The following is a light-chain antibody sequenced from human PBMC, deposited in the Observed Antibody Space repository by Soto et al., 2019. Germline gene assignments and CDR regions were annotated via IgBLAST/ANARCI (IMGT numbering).Light chain of an antibody. CDR1: SSDVGSYNL. CDR2: EVS. V-gene: IGLV2-23*02. CDR3: CSYAVSSTF. J-gene: IGLJ1*01. Sequence: QSALTQPAPVSGSPGQSITISCTGTSSDVGSYNLVSWYQQHPGKAPKLMIYEVSKRPSGVSNRFSGSKSGNTASLTISGLQAEYEADYYCCSYAVSSTFFGTGTKVTVL.